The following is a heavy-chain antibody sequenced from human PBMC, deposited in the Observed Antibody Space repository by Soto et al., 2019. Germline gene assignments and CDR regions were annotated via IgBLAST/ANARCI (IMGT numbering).Heavy chain of an antibody. Sequence: PSETLSLTCTVSGASISSGDYFWSWIRQSPGKGLQWIGYIYYSGTTYYNPSLKSRVTTSVDTSKNQFSLRLSSVTAADTAVYYCARGLIVMLAGIEELINSHFDSWGQGTLVTVSS. V-gene: IGHV4-30-4*01. J-gene: IGHJ4*02. D-gene: IGHD2-21*02. CDR1: GASISSGDYF. CDR3: ARGLIVMLAGIEELINSHFDS. CDR2: IYYSGTT.